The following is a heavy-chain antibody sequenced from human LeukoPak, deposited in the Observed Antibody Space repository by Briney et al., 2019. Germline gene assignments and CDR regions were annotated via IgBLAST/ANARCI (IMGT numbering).Heavy chain of an antibody. D-gene: IGHD6-19*01. J-gene: IGHJ6*02. Sequence: ASVKVSCKASGYTFTSYDINWVRQATGQGLEWMGWMNPNSGNTGYAQKLQGRVTMTRNTSISTAYMELSSLRSEDTAVYYCARGRRVAGTKHYYYYGMDVWGQGTTVTVSS. CDR2: MNPNSGNT. V-gene: IGHV1-8*01. CDR3: ARGRRVAGTKHYYYYGMDV. CDR1: GYTFTSYD.